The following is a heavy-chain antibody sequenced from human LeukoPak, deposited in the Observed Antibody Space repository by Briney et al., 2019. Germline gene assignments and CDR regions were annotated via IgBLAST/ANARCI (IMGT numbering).Heavy chain of an antibody. CDR1: GYTFTSYY. D-gene: IGHD3-10*01. CDR3: TTDRTMVRDFDY. Sequence: ASVKVSCKASGYTFTSYYMHWVRQAPGQGLEWMGIINPSGGSTSYAQKFQGRVTMTSDTSTGTVYMELSSLRSEDTAVYYCTTDRTMVRDFDYWGQGTLVTVSS. J-gene: IGHJ4*02. V-gene: IGHV1-46*01. CDR2: INPSGGST.